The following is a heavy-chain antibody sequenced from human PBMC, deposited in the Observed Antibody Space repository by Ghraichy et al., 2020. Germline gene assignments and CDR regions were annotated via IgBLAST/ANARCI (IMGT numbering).Heavy chain of an antibody. CDR3: ARQEREYSTSWYDY. CDR1: GYSFTNYW. Sequence: GESLNISCKGSGYSFTNYWIGWVRQMPGKGLEWMGIIYPGDSDTRYSPSFQGQVTISADKSISTAYLQWSSLKASDTAMYYCARQEREYSTSWYDYWGQGTLVTVSS. V-gene: IGHV5-51*01. CDR2: IYPGDSDT. J-gene: IGHJ4*02. D-gene: IGHD6-13*01.